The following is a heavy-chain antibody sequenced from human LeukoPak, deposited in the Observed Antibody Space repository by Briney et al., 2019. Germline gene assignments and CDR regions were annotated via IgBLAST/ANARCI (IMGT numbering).Heavy chain of an antibody. CDR2: IIPILGIA. V-gene: IGHV1-69*04. CDR3: AGRDDLKEGFAH. Sequence: GASVKVSCKASGGTFSSYAISWVRQAPGQGLEWMGRIIPILGIANYAQKFQGRVTITADKSTSTAYMELSSLRPEDTAVYYCAGRDDLKEGFAHWGQGTLVTVSS. CDR1: GGTFSSYA. D-gene: IGHD3-3*01. J-gene: IGHJ4*02.